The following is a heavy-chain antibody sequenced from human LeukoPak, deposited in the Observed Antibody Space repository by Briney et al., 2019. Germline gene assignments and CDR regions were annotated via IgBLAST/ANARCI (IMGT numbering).Heavy chain of an antibody. J-gene: IGHJ4*02. CDR2: MRYDGSIK. CDR3: ARDVGSDSL. CDR1: GFTFSSYG. D-gene: IGHD3-22*01. Sequence: PGGSLRLSCAASGFTFSSYGMHWVRQAPGKGLEWVAFMRYDGSIKDYADSVKGRFTISRDNSKSTLYLQMNSLRAEDTALYYCARDVGSDSLWGQGTLVTVSS. V-gene: IGHV3-30*02.